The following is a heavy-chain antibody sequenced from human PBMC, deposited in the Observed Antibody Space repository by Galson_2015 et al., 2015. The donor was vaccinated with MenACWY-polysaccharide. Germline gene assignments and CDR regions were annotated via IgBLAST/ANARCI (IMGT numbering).Heavy chain of an antibody. CDR3: ARDSGRGGTSY. CDR1: GFTFSSYW. CDR2: IKQDGSEK. D-gene: IGHD4-23*01. J-gene: IGHJ4*02. V-gene: IGHV3-7*01. Sequence: SLRLSCAASGFTFSSYWMSWVRQAPGKGLEWVANIKQDGSEKYYVGSVEGRFTISRDNAKNSLYLQMNSLRGEDTAVYYCARDSGRGGTSYWGQGTLVTVSS.